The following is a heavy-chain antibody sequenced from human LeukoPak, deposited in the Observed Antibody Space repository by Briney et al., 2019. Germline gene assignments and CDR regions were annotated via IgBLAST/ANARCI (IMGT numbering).Heavy chain of an antibody. CDR2: ISGSGGST. V-gene: IGHV3-23*01. D-gene: IGHD3-22*01. CDR1: GFTFSSYA. Sequence: GGSLRLSCAASGFTFSSYAMSWVRQAPGKGLEWVSAISGSGGSTYYADSVKGRFTISRDNSKNTLYLQMNGLGAEDTAVYYCAKYPSGSPISPPYYDSSGYYSYWGQGTLVTVSS. J-gene: IGHJ4*02. CDR3: AKYPSGSPISPPYYDSSGYYSY.